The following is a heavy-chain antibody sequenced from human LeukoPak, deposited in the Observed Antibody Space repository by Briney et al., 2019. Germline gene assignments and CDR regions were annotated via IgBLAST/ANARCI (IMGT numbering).Heavy chain of an antibody. D-gene: IGHD4-11*01. CDR2: IYYSGST. V-gene: IGHV4-59*08. CDR3: ARQNSNLLDY. Sequence: SETLSLTCTVSGGSISSYYWSWIRQPPGKGLEWIGYIYYSGSTNYNPSLKSRVTISVDTSKNQFSRKVSSVTAADTAVYYCARQNSNLLDYWGQGTLVTVSS. CDR1: GGSISSYY. J-gene: IGHJ4*02.